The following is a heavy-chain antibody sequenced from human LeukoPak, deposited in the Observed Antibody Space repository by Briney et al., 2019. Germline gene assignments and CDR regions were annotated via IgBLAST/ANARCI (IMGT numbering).Heavy chain of an antibody. CDR3: ARNILFAFDI. CDR2: IYNDGST. J-gene: IGHJ3*02. Sequence: GGSLRLSCAASGFTVSSDFMIWVRQAPGRGLEWVSIIYNDGSTYYADSMKGRFTISRDNSKNTLYLQVNSLRAEDTAMYYCARNILFAFDIWGQGTMVTVSS. CDR1: GFTVSSDF. V-gene: IGHV3-53*01.